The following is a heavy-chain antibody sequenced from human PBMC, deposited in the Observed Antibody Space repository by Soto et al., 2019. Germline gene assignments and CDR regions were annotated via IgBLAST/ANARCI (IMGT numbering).Heavy chain of an antibody. Sequence: SVKVSWKASGGTFSSYAISWVRQAPGQGLEWMGGIIPIFGTANYAQKFQGRVTITADESTSTAYMEPSSLRSEDTAVYYCARAPGPRFENWFDPWGQGTLVTVSS. CDR3: ARAPGPRFENWFDP. CDR1: GGTFSSYA. J-gene: IGHJ5*02. V-gene: IGHV1-69*13. D-gene: IGHD3-10*01. CDR2: IIPIFGTA.